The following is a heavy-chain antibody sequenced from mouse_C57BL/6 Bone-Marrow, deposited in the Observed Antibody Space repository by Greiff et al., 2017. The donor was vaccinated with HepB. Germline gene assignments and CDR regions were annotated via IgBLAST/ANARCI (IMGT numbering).Heavy chain of an antibody. CDR3: ARGLLRDY. D-gene: IGHD2-3*01. J-gene: IGHJ2*01. Sequence: EVQLQQSGPELVKPGASVKIPCKASGYTFTDYNMDWVKQSHGKSLEWIGDINPNNGVTIYNQKFKGKATLTVDKSSSTAYMELRSLSSEDTAVYYCARGLLRDYWGKGATLTVSS. V-gene: IGHV1-18*01. CDR2: INPNNGVT. CDR1: GYTFTDYN.